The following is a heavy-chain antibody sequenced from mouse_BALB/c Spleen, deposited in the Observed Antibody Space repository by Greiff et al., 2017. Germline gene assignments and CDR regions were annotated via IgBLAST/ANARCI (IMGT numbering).Heavy chain of an antibody. CDR3: ARSGISTVGGTDY. D-gene: IGHD1-1*01. CDR1: GYTFTSYW. V-gene: IGHV1S81*02. CDR2: INPSNGRT. J-gene: IGHJ2*01. Sequence: QVQLQQPGAELVKPGASVKLSCKASGYTFTSYWMHWVKQRPGQGLEWIGEINPSNGRTNYNEKFKSKATLTVDKSSSTAYMQLSSLTSEDSAVYDGARSGISTVGGTDYWGQGTTLTVSS.